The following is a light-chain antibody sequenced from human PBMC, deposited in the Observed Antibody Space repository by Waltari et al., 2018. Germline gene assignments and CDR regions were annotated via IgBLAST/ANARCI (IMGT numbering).Light chain of an antibody. V-gene: IGKV3-20*01. Sequence: EIVLTQSPGTLSLSPGERATLSCRASQSVTRTLAWYQQKPGQAPRLLIYGTSNRATGIPDRFSGSGSGTDFRLTSSRLEPEDFAVYYCQHYLRLPATFGQGTKVEIK. J-gene: IGKJ1*01. CDR3: QHYLRLPAT. CDR2: GTS. CDR1: QSVTRT.